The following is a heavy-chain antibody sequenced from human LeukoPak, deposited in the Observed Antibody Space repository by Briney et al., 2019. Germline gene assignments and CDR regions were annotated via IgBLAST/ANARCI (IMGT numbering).Heavy chain of an antibody. CDR1: GYTFTSYY. CDR3: ARELRSRVTIFGVVTRDAFDI. J-gene: IGHJ3*02. V-gene: IGHV1-46*01. CDR2: INPSGGST. D-gene: IGHD3-3*01. Sequence: ASVKVSFKASGYTFTSYYMHWVRQAPGQGLEWMGIINPSGGSTSYAQKFQGRVTMTRDTSTSTVYMELSSLRSEDTAVYYCARELRSRVTIFGVVTRDAFDIWGQGTMVTVSS.